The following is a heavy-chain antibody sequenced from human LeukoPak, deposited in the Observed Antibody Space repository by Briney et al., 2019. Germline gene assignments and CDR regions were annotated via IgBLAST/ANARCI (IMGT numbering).Heavy chain of an antibody. V-gene: IGHV3-53*01. CDR1: GFTFSMFA. Sequence: GGSLRLSCAASGFTFSMFAMSWVRQAPGKGLEWVSVIYSGGSTYYADSVKGRFTISRDNSKNTLYLQMNSLRAEDTAVYYCATTKRDYWGQGTLVTVSS. J-gene: IGHJ4*02. CDR2: IYSGGST. CDR3: ATTKRDY. D-gene: IGHD1-1*01.